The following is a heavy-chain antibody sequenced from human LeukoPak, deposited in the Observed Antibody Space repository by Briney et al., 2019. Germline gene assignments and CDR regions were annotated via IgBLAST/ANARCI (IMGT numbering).Heavy chain of an antibody. D-gene: IGHD5-12*01. CDR1: GGTFSSYA. CDR3: AASAGAVATGVDY. J-gene: IGHJ4*02. V-gene: IGHV1-69*04. Sequence: ASVKVSCKASGGTFSSYAISWVRQAPGQGLEWMGRIIPILGIANYAQKFQGRVTITADKSTSTAYMELSSLRSEDTAVYYFAASAGAVATGVDYWGQGTLVTVSS. CDR2: IIPILGIA.